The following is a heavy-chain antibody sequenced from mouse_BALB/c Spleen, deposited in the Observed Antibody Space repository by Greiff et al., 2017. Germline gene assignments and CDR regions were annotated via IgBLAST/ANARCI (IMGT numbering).Heavy chain of an antibody. Sequence: EVKLVESGGGLVKPGGSLKLSCAASGFTFSSYAMSWVRQTPEKRLEWVASISSGGSTYYPDSVKGRFTISRDNARNILYLQMSSLRSEDTAMYYCARGRDGYYGAMDYWGQGTSVTVSS. CDR3: ARGRDGYYGAMDY. V-gene: IGHV5-6-5*01. CDR2: ISSGGST. D-gene: IGHD2-3*01. J-gene: IGHJ4*01. CDR1: GFTFSSYA.